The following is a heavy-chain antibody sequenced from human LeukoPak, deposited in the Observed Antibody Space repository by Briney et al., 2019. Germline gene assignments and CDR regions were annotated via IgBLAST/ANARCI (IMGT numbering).Heavy chain of an antibody. V-gene: IGHV4-39*07. Sequence: SETLSLTCTVSGGSIIGSRTWGWVHQSPGKGPEWIGNIHNDGRTASNPSLKSRVTMSLDMSTNQFSLKVNSVTAADTAVYYCARGVEEQYYYDSSGYYAFDIWGQGTMVTVSS. CDR2: IHNDGRT. D-gene: IGHD3-22*01. J-gene: IGHJ3*02. CDR3: ARGVEEQYYYDSSGYYAFDI. CDR1: GGSIIGSRT.